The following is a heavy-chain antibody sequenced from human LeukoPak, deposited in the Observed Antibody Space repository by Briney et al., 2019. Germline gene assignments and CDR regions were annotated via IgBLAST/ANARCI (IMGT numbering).Heavy chain of an antibody. J-gene: IGHJ5*02. Sequence: SVKAPCKASGGTFSSYAISWVRQAPGQGLEWMGRIIPILGIANYAQKFQGRVTITADKSTSTAYMELSSLRSEDTAVYYCASSLMITFGGVIEKRNWFDPWGQGTLVTVSS. CDR2: IIPILGIA. CDR1: GGTFSSYA. CDR3: ASSLMITFGGVIEKRNWFDP. D-gene: IGHD3-16*02. V-gene: IGHV1-69*04.